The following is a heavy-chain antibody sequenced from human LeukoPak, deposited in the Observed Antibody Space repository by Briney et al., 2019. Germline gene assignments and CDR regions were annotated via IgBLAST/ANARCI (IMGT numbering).Heavy chain of an antibody. D-gene: IGHD1-26*01. V-gene: IGHV3-21*06. Sequence: KPGGSLRLSCAASGFTFSSYSMNWVRQAPGKGLEWVSSISSSSSYIYYADSVKGRFTISRDNSKNTLYLQMNSLRAEDTAVYYCARVGLAWELHFHPWDYWGQGTLVTVSS. CDR3: ARVGLAWELHFHPWDY. J-gene: IGHJ4*02. CDR1: GFTFSSYS. CDR2: ISSSSSYI.